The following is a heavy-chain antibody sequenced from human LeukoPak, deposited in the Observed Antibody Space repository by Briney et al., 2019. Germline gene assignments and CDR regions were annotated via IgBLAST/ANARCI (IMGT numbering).Heavy chain of an antibody. J-gene: IGHJ4*02. CDR2: LYSDGST. D-gene: IGHD3-22*01. Sequence: PGGSLRLSCAASGFTVSSSYMSWVRQALGKGLEWVSVLYSDGSTYYADSVKGRFTISRDNSKNTLYLQMNSLRAEDTAVYYCARVFPPNYYDSSGYLFDYWGRGTLVTVYS. V-gene: IGHV3-53*01. CDR3: ARVFPPNYYDSSGYLFDY. CDR1: GFTVSSSY.